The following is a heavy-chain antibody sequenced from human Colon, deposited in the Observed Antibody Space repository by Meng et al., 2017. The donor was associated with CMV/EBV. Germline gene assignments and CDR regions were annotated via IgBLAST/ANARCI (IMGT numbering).Heavy chain of an antibody. D-gene: IGHD2-15*01. CDR2: INPKSGDT. CDR1: GYTFTDYI. J-gene: IGHJ4*02. Sequence: CKASGYTFTDYIIHWVRQAPGQGLEWMGRINPKSGDTRYAHNFQGRATSTRDTSITTAYMELTGLTSNDTAIYYCAKDWSGGSCFDYWGQGTLVTVSS. CDR3: AKDWSGGSCFDY. V-gene: IGHV1-2*06.